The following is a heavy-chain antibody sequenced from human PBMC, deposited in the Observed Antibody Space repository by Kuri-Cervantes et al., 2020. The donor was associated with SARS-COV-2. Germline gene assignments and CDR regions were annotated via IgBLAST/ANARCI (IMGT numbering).Heavy chain of an antibody. V-gene: IGHV4-30-4*08. D-gene: IGHD3-16*01. CDR3: ARAGITFGGGNVYFDY. CDR2: IYYSGST. CDR1: GGSISSGDYY. J-gene: IGHJ4*02. Sequence: SETLSLTCTVSGGSISSGDYYWSWIRQPPGKGLEWIGYIYYSGSTYYNPSLKSRVTISVDTSKNQFSLKLSSVTAADTAVYYCARAGITFGGGNVYFDYWGQGTLVTVSS.